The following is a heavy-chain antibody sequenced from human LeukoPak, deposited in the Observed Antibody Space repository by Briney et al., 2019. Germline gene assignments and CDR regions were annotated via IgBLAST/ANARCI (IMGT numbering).Heavy chain of an antibody. CDR2: IYYSGST. CDR1: GGSIRSGDYY. Sequence: PSQTLSLTXTVSGGSIRSGDYYWSWIRQPPGKGLDWIGYIYYSGSTYYNPSLKSRVTISVDTSKNQFSLKLSSVTAADTAVYYCAKKSCSSTSCYAFDIWGQGTMVTVSS. V-gene: IGHV4-30-4*08. J-gene: IGHJ3*02. D-gene: IGHD2-2*01. CDR3: AKKSCSSTSCYAFDI.